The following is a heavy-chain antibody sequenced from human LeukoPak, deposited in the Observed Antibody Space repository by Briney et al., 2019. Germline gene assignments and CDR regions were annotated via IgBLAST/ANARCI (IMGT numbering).Heavy chain of an antibody. V-gene: IGHV4-39*01. D-gene: IGHD3-10*01. CDR3: AAYYYGSGSSPGFFDP. CDR2: IYYVGTT. Sequence: PSETLSLTCTVSGGSISSINYYWGWIRQAPGGGLECIGNIYYVGTTYYNPSLRSRVTISVDTSKGQFSLKLTSVTAADTAVYYCAAYYYGSGSSPGFFDPWGHGTLVTVSS. J-gene: IGHJ5*02. CDR1: GGSISSINYY.